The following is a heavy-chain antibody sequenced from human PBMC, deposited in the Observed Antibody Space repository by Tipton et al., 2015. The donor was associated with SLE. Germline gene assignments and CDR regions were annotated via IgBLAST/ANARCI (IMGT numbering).Heavy chain of an antibody. CDR2: LDPRAGNT. D-gene: IGHD3-16*01. V-gene: IGHV1-46*01. Sequence: QLVQSGAEMKKPGGSVKVSCKASGYSSTTYYIHWVRQAPGKGLEWMGLLDPRAGNTFYAQRFQGRVAMTRDTSPSAVYMEHISLASEDTAVDCCARGPVPGAFTPGGAWFDPRCQGTPVTVSS. CDR1: GYSSTTYY. CDR3: ARGPVPGAFTPGGAWFDP. J-gene: IGHJ5*02.